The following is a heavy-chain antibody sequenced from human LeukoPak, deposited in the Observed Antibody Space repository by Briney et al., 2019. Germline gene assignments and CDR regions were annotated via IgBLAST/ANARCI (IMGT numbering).Heavy chain of an antibody. D-gene: IGHD1-26*01. Sequence: SETLSLTCAVYGGSFSGYYWSWIRQPPGKGLEWIGEINHSGSTNYNPSLKSRVTISVDTSKNRFSLKLSSVTAADTAVYYCARVGPATAQGDYWGQGTLVTVSS. CDR3: ARVGPATAQGDY. CDR2: INHSGST. J-gene: IGHJ4*02. CDR1: GGSFSGYY. V-gene: IGHV4-34*01.